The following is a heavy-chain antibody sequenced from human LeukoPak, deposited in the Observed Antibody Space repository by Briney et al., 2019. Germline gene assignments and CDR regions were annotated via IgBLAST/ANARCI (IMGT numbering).Heavy chain of an antibody. CDR3: ARWRHSSGYYYDD. CDR2: ISSNGGST. CDR1: GFTFSSYT. D-gene: IGHD3-22*01. V-gene: IGHV3-64*01. J-gene: IGHJ4*02. Sequence: PGGSLRLSCAASGFTFSSYTMHWVRQAPGKGLEYVSAISSNGGSTYYANSVKGRFTISRDNSKNTLYLQMCSLRAEDMAVYYCARWRHSSGYYYDDWGQGTLVTVSS.